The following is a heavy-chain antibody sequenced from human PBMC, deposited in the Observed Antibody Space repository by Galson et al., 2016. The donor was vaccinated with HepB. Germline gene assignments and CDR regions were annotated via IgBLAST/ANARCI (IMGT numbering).Heavy chain of an antibody. V-gene: IGHV3-23*01. Sequence: SLRLSCAASGFTFNNYAMIWVRQAPGKGLEWVSTISASGGSTYYADSVKGRFTISRDNSKNTVYLQMNSLSVEDTAVYYCAKDPAAMVPYWYFDLWGRGTLVTVSS. CDR3: AKDPAAMVPYWYFDL. D-gene: IGHD5-18*01. J-gene: IGHJ2*01. CDR1: GFTFNNYA. CDR2: ISASGGST.